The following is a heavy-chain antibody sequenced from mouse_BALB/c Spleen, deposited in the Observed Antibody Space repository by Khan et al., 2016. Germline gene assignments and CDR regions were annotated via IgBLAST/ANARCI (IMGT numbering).Heavy chain of an antibody. V-gene: IGHV9-3-1*01. CDR1: GYTFTNYG. J-gene: IGHJ1*01. CDR2: INTYSGES. D-gene: IGHD1-1*01. Sequence: QIQLVQSGNELKRPGKTVKISCKASGYTFTNYGINWVKQAPGKGLKWMGWINTYSGESTYADDFKGRFAFSLETSANTAYLQINNLKNEDTATYFCARYRYYYGSSRYFDVWGAGTTVTVSS. CDR3: ARYRYYYGSSRYFDV.